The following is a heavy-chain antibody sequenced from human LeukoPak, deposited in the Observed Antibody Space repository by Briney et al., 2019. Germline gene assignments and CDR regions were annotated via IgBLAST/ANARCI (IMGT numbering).Heavy chain of an antibody. V-gene: IGHV1-2*02. CDR1: GYTFTGYY. D-gene: IGHD6-6*01. Sequence: ASVKVSCKASGYTFTGYYMHWVRQAPGQGLEWMGWINPNSGGTNYAQKFQGRVTMTRDTSISTAYMELSRLRSDDTAVYYCARDLPYLLSSIAARPEDYWGQGTLVTVSS. J-gene: IGHJ4*02. CDR2: INPNSGGT. CDR3: ARDLPYLLSSIAARPEDY.